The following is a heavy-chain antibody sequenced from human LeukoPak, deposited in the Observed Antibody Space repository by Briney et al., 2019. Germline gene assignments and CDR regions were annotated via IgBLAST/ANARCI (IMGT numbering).Heavy chain of an antibody. D-gene: IGHD1-20*01. Sequence: QSGGSLRLSCTASGFIFSNYWMSWVRQAPGKGLEWVANIRPDGNDKYYVESVRGRFTISRDNAQNSLYLQLSSLRGDDSGVYYCWRWGITAALDRWGQGTLVTVSS. J-gene: IGHJ5*02. CDR2: IRPDGNDK. CDR3: WRWGITAALDR. V-gene: IGHV3-7*01. CDR1: GFIFSNYW.